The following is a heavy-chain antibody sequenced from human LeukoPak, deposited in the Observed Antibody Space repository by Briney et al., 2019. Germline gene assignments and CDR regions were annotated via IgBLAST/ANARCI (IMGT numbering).Heavy chain of an antibody. J-gene: IGHJ4*02. D-gene: IGHD3-22*01. V-gene: IGHV3-30-3*01. Sequence: PGGSLRLSCAASGLTFSSYAMHWVRQAPGKGLEWVAVISYDGSNKYYADSVKGRFTISRDNSKNTLYLQMNSLRAEDTAVYYCARAATIVVVIAYYFDHWGQGTLVTVSS. CDR2: ISYDGSNK. CDR1: GLTFSSYA. CDR3: ARAATIVVVIAYYFDH.